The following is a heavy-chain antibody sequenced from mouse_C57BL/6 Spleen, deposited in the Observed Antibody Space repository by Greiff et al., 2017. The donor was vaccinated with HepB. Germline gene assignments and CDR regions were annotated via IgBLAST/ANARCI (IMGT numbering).Heavy chain of an antibody. D-gene: IGHD1-1*01. CDR1: GYTFTSYW. CDR2: IHPNSGST. CDR3: ARFLNYYGSSYWYFDV. Sequence: VQLQQPGAELVKPGASVKLSCKASGYTFTSYWMHWVKQRPGQGLEWIGMIHPNSGSTNYNEKFKSKATLTVDKSSSTAYMQRSSLTSEDSAVYYCARFLNYYGSSYWYFDVWGTGTTVTVSS. V-gene: IGHV1-64*01. J-gene: IGHJ1*03.